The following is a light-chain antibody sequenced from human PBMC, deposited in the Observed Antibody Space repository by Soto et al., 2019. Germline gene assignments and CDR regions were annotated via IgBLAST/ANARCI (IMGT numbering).Light chain of an antibody. Sequence: DIQMTQSPSSLSASVGDRVTITCRASQNITSYLNWYQQKQGKTPKLLIYGASRIESGVPPRFSGSGSGRDVALTIISLQPEDFATYYCQQCYSTLMYTFGQGTKLEIK. V-gene: IGKV1-39*01. CDR2: GAS. CDR1: QNITSY. J-gene: IGKJ2*01. CDR3: QQCYSTLMYT.